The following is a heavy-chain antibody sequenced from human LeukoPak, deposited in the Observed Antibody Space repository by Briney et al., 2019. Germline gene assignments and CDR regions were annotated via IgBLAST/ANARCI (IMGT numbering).Heavy chain of an antibody. J-gene: IGHJ4*02. D-gene: IGHD3-3*01. CDR1: GFTFGDYA. Sequence: GGSLRPSCTASGFTFGDYAMSWFRQAPGKGLEGVAFVPYDANDKFYADSVRGRFTISRDNSKNTMYLQINSLRPEDTAVYYCVNGCTSGGYYSYFDYWGQGTLVTVSS. CDR2: VPYDANDK. V-gene: IGHV3-30*04. CDR3: VNGCTSGGYYSYFDY.